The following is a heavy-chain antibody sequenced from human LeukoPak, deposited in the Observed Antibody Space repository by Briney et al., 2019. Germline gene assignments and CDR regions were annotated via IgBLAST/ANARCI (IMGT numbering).Heavy chain of an antibody. CDR2: ISYDGSNK. D-gene: IGHD5-18*01. Sequence: GGSLRLSCAASGFTFSSYAMHWVRQAPGKGLEWVAAISYDGSNKYYADSVKGRFTISRDNSKNTLYLQMNSLRAEDTAVYYCARERGYSYGYIDYWGQGTLVTVSS. CDR3: ARERGYSYGYIDY. J-gene: IGHJ4*02. V-gene: IGHV3-30-3*01. CDR1: GFTFSSYA.